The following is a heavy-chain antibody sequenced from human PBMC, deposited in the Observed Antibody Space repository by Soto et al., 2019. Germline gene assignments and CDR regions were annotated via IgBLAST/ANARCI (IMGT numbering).Heavy chain of an antibody. V-gene: IGHV3-11*01. CDR3: ARDRRGYSSSWYLGTYNWSDP. CDR2: ISSSGSTI. CDR1: GFTFSDYY. Sequence: GGSLRLSCAASGFTFSDYYMSWIRQAPGKGLEWVSYISSSGSTIYYADSVKGRFTISRDNAKNSLYLQMNSLRAEDTAVYYCARDRRGYSSSWYLGTYNWSDPWGQGTLVTVSS. J-gene: IGHJ5*02. D-gene: IGHD6-13*01.